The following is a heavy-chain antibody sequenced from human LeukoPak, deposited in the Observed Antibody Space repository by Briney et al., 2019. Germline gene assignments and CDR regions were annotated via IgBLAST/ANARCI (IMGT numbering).Heavy chain of an antibody. Sequence: SQTLSLTCTVSGGSISSGDYYWSWIRQPPGKGLEWIGYIYYSGSTYYNPSLKSRVTISVDTSKNQFSLKLSSVTAADTAVYYCARGRGYSYGFTKTYYFDYWGQGTLVTVSS. CDR1: GGSISSGDYY. CDR2: IYYSGST. J-gene: IGHJ4*02. D-gene: IGHD5-18*01. CDR3: ARGRGYSYGFTKTYYFDY. V-gene: IGHV4-30-4*01.